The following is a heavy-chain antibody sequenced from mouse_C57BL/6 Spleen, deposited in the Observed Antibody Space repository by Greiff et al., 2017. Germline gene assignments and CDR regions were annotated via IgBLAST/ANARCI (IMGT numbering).Heavy chain of an antibody. CDR1: GFSLSTSCMG. CDR2: TSWDDDK. V-gene: IGHV8-12*01. D-gene: IGHD2-3*01. CDR3: ARRGGDGYYGFAY. Sequence: QVTLKESGPGILQSSQTLSLSCSFSGFSLSTSCMGVSWIRQPPGKGLEWLAHTSWDDDKCYNPSLKNRLTISKDTSRNQVFLKITRMDTADTATYYCARRGGDGYYGFAYWGQGTLVTVSA. J-gene: IGHJ3*01.